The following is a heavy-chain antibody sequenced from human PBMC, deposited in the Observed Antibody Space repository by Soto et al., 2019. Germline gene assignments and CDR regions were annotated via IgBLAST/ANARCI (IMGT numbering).Heavy chain of an antibody. Sequence: EVQLVESGGGLVKPGGSLRLSCAASGFTFSNYVMNWVRQAPGKGLEWVSGISGSGGNTYYADSVKGRFTISRDNSMNTLYLQMNSLRAEDTAVYYCAKDLGYFGSGTYSTFDYWGQGTLVTVSS. V-gene: IGHV3-23*04. J-gene: IGHJ4*02. D-gene: IGHD3-10*01. CDR3: AKDLGYFGSGTYSTFDY. CDR1: GFTFSNYV. CDR2: ISGSGGNT.